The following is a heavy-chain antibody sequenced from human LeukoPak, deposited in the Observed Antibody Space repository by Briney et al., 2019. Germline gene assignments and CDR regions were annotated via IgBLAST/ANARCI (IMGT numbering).Heavy chain of an antibody. V-gene: IGHV4-59*08. J-gene: IGHJ4*02. CDR1: GGSISSYH. Sequence: PSETLSLTCAVSGGSISSYHWSWIRQPPGKGLEWIGYIYYSGSTNYNPSLKSRVTISVDTSKNQFSLKLSSVTAADTAVYYCARHGDYYGSGSRYWGQGTLVTVSS. CDR3: ARHGDYYGSGSRY. D-gene: IGHD3-10*01. CDR2: IYYSGST.